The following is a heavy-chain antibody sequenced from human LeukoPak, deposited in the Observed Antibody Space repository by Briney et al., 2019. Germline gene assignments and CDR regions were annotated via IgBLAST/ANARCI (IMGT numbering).Heavy chain of an antibody. V-gene: IGHV3-13*01. J-gene: IGHJ4*02. D-gene: IGHD3-22*01. Sequence: GGSLRLSCAASGFTFDDYAMHWVRQATGKGLEWVSAIGTAGDTYYPGSVKGRFTISRENAKNSLYLQMNSLRAGDTAVYYCARDPAIQIWLSAYYFDYWGQGTQVTVSS. CDR1: GFTFDDYA. CDR2: IGTAGDT. CDR3: ARDPAIQIWLSAYYFDY.